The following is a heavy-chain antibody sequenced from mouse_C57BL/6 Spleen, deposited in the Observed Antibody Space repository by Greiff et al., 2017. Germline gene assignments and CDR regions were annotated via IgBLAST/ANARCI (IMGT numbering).Heavy chain of an antibody. CDR3: ASPSTYYYGSSWYFDV. CDR1: GYSITSGYY. D-gene: IGHD1-1*01. Sequence: EVQLVESGPGLVKPSQSLSLTCSVTGYSITSGYYWNWIRQFPGNKLEWMGYISYDGSNNYNPSLKNRISITRDTSKNQFFLKLNSVTTEDTATYYCASPSTYYYGSSWYFDVWGTGTTVTVSS. V-gene: IGHV3-6*01. CDR2: ISYDGSN. J-gene: IGHJ1*03.